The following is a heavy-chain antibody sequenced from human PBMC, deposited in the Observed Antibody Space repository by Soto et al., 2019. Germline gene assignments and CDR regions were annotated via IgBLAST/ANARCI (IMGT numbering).Heavy chain of an antibody. V-gene: IGHV5-51*01. CDR1: GYSFTSYW. CDR3: ARSVGRFYYGMDV. CDR2: VYPGDSDT. D-gene: IGHD3-10*01. Sequence: GESLKISCKGSGYSFTSYWIGWVRQMPGKGLEWMGIVYPGDSDTRYSPSFQGQVTISADKSISTAYLQWSSLKASDTAMYYCARSVGRFYYGMDVWGQGTTVTVSS. J-gene: IGHJ6*02.